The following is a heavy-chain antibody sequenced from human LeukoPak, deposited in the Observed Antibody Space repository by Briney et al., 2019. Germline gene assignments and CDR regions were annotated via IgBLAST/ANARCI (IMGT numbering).Heavy chain of an antibody. D-gene: IGHD6-13*01. CDR2: IWYDGSNK. J-gene: IGHJ4*02. CDR3: ARDRAAADLDY. V-gene: IGHV3-33*08. Sequence: GGSLRLSCAASGFTFSDYYMSWVRQAPGKGLEWVAVIWYDGSNKFYADSVKGRFTISRDNSKNTLYLQMNSLRAEDTAVYYCARDRAAADLDYWGQGTLVTVSS. CDR1: GFTFSDYY.